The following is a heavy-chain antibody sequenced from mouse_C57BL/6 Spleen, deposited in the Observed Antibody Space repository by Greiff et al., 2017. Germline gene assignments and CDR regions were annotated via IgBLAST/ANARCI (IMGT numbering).Heavy chain of an antibody. CDR3: ARDDGYPYYAMDY. CDR1: GYSFTDYN. D-gene: IGHD2-3*01. J-gene: IGHJ4*01. V-gene: IGHV1-39*01. CDR2: INPNYGTT. Sequence: EVQLQESGPELVKPGASVKISCKASGYSFTDYNMNWVKQSNGKSLEWIGVINPNYGTTSYNQKFKGKATLTVDQSSIPAYMQLNSLTSEDSAVYYCARDDGYPYYAMDYWCQGTSVTVSS.